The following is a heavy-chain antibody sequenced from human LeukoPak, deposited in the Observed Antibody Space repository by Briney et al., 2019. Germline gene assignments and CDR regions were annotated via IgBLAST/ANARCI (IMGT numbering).Heavy chain of an antibody. Sequence: ASVKVSCKASGYTFTSYGISWVRQAPGQGLEWMGWISAYNGNTNYAQKLQGRVTMTTDTSTSTAYMELRSLRSDDTAVYYCARGYCSGGSCSSGRFDPWGQGTLVTVSS. V-gene: IGHV1-18*01. CDR3: ARGYCSGGSCSSGRFDP. J-gene: IGHJ5*02. CDR2: ISAYNGNT. D-gene: IGHD2-15*01. CDR1: GYTFTSYG.